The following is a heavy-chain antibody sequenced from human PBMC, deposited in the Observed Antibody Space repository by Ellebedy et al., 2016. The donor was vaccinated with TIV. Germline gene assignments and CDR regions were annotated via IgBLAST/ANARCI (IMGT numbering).Heavy chain of an antibody. J-gene: IGHJ5*02. CDR3: ARESWEYSSSSRWFDP. D-gene: IGHD6-6*01. CDR2: IYYSGST. CDR1: GGSISSYY. Sequence: MPSETLSLTCTVSGGSISSYYWSWIRQPPGKGLEWIGYIYYSGSTNYNPSLKSRVTISVDTSKNQFSLKLSSVTAADTAVYYCARESWEYSSSSRWFDPWGQGTLVTVSS. V-gene: IGHV4-59*01.